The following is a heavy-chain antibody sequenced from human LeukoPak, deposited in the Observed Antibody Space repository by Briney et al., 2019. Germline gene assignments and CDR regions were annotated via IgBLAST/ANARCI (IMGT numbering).Heavy chain of an antibody. Sequence: PSETLSLTCAVSGGSISSGGYSWSWIRQPPGKGLEWIGYIYHSGSTYYNPSLKSRVTISVDRSKNQFSLKLSSVTAADTAVYYCARSRSPGSDAFDIWGQGTMVTVSS. CDR1: GGSISSGGYS. CDR3: ARSRSPGSDAFDI. J-gene: IGHJ3*02. D-gene: IGHD2-2*01. CDR2: IYHSGST. V-gene: IGHV4-30-2*01.